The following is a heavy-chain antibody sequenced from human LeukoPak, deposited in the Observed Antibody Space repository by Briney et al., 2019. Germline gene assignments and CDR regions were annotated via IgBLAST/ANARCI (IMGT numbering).Heavy chain of an antibody. CDR3: AKDIGSGSLRTYYFDY. J-gene: IGHJ4*02. V-gene: IGHV3-9*01. CDR1: GFTFDDYA. Sequence: GGSLRLSCAASGFTFDDYAMNWVRQAPGKGLEWVSGISWNSGSIGYADSVKGRFTISRDNAKNSLYLQMNSLRAEDTALYYCAKDIGSGSLRTYYFDYWGQGTLVTVSS. D-gene: IGHD3-10*01. CDR2: ISWNSGSI.